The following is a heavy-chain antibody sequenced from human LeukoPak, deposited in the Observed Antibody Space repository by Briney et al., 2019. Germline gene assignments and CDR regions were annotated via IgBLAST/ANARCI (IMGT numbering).Heavy chain of an antibody. D-gene: IGHD3-10*01. CDR1: GFTFTNAW. CDR3: TTDLGTYYHGSQRLIPIDY. Sequence: GGSLRLSCVDSGFTFTNAWMSWVRQAPGRGLEWIGRIKSKTDGETTNYAEPVRGRFTISRDDSKSAVYLQMNSLKIEDTAVYYCTTDLGTYYHGSQRLIPIDYWGQGTLVTVSS. J-gene: IGHJ4*02. CDR2: IKSKTDGETT. V-gene: IGHV3-15*01.